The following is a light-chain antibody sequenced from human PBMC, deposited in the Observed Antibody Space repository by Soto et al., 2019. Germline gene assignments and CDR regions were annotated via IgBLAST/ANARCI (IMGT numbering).Light chain of an antibody. CDR2: AAS. Sequence: IQMTQSPSSLSASVGDRVTITCRASHGIRDDLNWYQQKPGKAPKRLIYAASSLQSGVPSRFSGSGSETEFTLTISDLQPEDFATYYCLQHYSHPPWTFGQGTKVDIK. CDR3: LQHYSHPPWT. V-gene: IGKV1-17*02. J-gene: IGKJ1*01. CDR1: HGIRDD.